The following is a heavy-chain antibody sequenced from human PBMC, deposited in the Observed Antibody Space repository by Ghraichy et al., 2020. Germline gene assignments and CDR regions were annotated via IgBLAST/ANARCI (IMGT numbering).Heavy chain of an antibody. D-gene: IGHD6-19*01. J-gene: IGHJ4*02. CDR2: IKQDGSEK. CDR3: ARAIAVTGTGY. Sequence: GGSLRLSCAGSGFTSSNYWMNWVRQAPGKGLEWVANIKQDGSEKYYVDSVKGRFTISRDNAKNSLYLQMNSLRAEDTAVYYCARAIAVTGTGYWGQGALVTVSS. CDR1: GFTSSNYW. V-gene: IGHV3-7*01.